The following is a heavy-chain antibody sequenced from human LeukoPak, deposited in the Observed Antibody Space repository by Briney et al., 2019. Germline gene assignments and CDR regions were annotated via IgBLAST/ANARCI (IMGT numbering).Heavy chain of an antibody. CDR2: VYYSGST. V-gene: IGHV4-39*07. Sequence: PSETLSLTCTVSGGSISSSRYYWGWIRQPPGKGLEWLGSVYYSGSTYYNPSLKSRVTMSVDTSKNQFSLKLSSVTAADTAVYYCASHTLGYCSGGSCSRPLSGWGQGTLVTVSS. D-gene: IGHD2-15*01. CDR3: ASHTLGYCSGGSCSRPLSG. J-gene: IGHJ4*02. CDR1: GGSISSSRYY.